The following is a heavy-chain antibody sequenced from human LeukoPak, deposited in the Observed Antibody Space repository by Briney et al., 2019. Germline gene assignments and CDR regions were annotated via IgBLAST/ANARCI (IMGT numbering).Heavy chain of an antibody. CDR2: IWYDGSNK. Sequence: GGSLRLSCAASGFTFSSYGMHWVRQAPGKGLEWGAVIWYDGSNKYYADSVKGRFTISRDNSKNTLYLQMNSLRAEDTAVYYCAKDLAGYSGYDYNYWGQGTLVTVSS. D-gene: IGHD5-12*01. V-gene: IGHV3-33*06. J-gene: IGHJ4*02. CDR1: GFTFSSYG. CDR3: AKDLAGYSGYDYNY.